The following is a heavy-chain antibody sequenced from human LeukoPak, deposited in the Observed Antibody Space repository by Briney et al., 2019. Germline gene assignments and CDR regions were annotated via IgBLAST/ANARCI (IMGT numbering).Heavy chain of an antibody. CDR2: ISSSSSYI. Sequence: GGPLRLSCAASGFTFSSYSMNWVRQAPGKGLEWVSSISSSSSYIYYADSVKGRFTISRDNAKNSLYLQMNSLRAEDTAVYYCAKDGVVRGLGPYYFDSWGQGSLVTVSS. CDR1: GFTFSSYS. J-gene: IGHJ4*02. V-gene: IGHV3-21*04. CDR3: AKDGVVRGLGPYYFDS. D-gene: IGHD3-10*01.